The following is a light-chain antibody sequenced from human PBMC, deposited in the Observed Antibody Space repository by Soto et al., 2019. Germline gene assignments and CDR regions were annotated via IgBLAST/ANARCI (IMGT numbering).Light chain of an antibody. J-gene: IGLJ1*01. CDR3: AAWDDSLYGRV. CDR1: RSNIGSNP. V-gene: IGLV1-44*01. Sequence: QSVLTQPPSASGTPGQRVTISCSGSRSNIGSNPVNWYQQLPGTAPKLLIDSNNQRPSGVPDRFSGSRSGTSASLAISGLQSEDEADYYCAAWDDSLYGRVFGTGTMVTVL. CDR2: SNN.